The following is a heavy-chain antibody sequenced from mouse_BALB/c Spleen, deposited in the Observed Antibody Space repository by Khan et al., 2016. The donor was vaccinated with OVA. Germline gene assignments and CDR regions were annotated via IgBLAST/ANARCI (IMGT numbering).Heavy chain of an antibody. V-gene: IGHV1-4*01. CDR1: GYTFTSYT. Sequence: VQLQESGAELARPGASVKMSCKASGYTFTSYTMHWVKQRPGQGLEWIGYINPSSNYTNSNQKFKDKATLTADKSSSTAYMQLSSLTSEDSAVYYCAREGAYYGNDGWFAYWGKGTLVTVSA. CDR2: INPSSNYT. J-gene: IGHJ3*01. CDR3: AREGAYYGNDGWFAY. D-gene: IGHD2-14*01.